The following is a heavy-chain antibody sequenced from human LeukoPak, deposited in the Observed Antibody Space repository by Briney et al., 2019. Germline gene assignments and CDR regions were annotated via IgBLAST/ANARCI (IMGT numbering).Heavy chain of an antibody. CDR3: AREGGRGYSYGPYLDY. CDR1: GFTFSSYS. J-gene: IGHJ4*02. Sequence: PGGSLRLSCAASGFTFSSYSMNWVRQAPGKGLEWVSSISSSSSYIYYADSVKGRFTISRDNAKNSLYLQMNSLRAEDTAVYYCAREGGRGYSYGPYLDYWGQGTLVTASS. V-gene: IGHV3-21*01. CDR2: ISSSSSYI. D-gene: IGHD5-18*01.